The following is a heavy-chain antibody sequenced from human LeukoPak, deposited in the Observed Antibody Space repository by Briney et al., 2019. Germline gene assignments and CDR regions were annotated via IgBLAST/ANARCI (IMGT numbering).Heavy chain of an antibody. D-gene: IGHD2-15*01. CDR3: ARDGTAVAVVAATHRAFDI. V-gene: IGHV1-69*05. J-gene: IGHJ3*02. CDR1: GGTFSSYA. Sequence: SVNVSCKASGGTFSSYAISWVRQAPGQGLEWMGMIIPIFGTVNYAQKFQGRVTITTDESTSTAYMELSSLRSEDTAVYYCARDGTAVAVVAATHRAFDIWGPGTMVTVSS. CDR2: IIPIFGTV.